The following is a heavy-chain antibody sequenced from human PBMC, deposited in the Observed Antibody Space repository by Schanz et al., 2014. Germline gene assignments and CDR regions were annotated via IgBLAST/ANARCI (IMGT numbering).Heavy chain of an antibody. CDR3: ARNASTSYYVSTAYYSIDD. Sequence: EVQLVESGGGLVKPGGSLRLSCEASEFTFSSYKMNWVRQAPGKGLEWVSSISSSGSYIHYADSVKGRFTISRDNAKSTRYLQMNSLRAEDTAVYYCARNASTSYYVSTAYYSIDDWGQGTLVTVSS. V-gene: IGHV3-21*01. D-gene: IGHD3-10*01. J-gene: IGHJ4*03. CDR2: ISSSGSYI. CDR1: EFTFSSYK.